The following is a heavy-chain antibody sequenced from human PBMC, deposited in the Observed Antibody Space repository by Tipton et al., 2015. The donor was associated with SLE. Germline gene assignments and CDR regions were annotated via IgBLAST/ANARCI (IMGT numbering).Heavy chain of an antibody. J-gene: IGHJ4*02. Sequence: TLSLTCSVSGGSISRSTYYWSWIRQPAGKGLEWIGYIYYSGSTYYNPSLKSRLTISVDTSQNQFSLKLSSVTAADTAVYYCARVALNNWNYYSLDYWGQGTLVTVSS. D-gene: IGHD1-7*01. CDR1: GGSISRSTYY. CDR3: ARVALNNWNYYSLDY. CDR2: IYYSGST. V-gene: IGHV4-31*03.